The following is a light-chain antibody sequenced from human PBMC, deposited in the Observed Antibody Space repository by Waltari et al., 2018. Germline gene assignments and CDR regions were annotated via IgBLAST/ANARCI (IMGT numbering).Light chain of an antibody. V-gene: IGLV2-23*02. CDR1: SSDIGRYVI. Sequence: QSALTQPAAVSGSPGQSVTISCTGASSDIGRYVIVSWYQPHPGKAPQLLISDVSKRPSGVSDRFSGSKSGDTASLTISGLQFEDEADYYCCSYAGNYVWVFGGGTRLTVL. CDR3: CSYAGNYVWV. J-gene: IGLJ3*02. CDR2: DVS.